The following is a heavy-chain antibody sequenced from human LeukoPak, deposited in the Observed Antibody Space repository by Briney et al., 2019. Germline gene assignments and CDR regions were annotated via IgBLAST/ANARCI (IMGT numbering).Heavy chain of an antibody. CDR3: ARPNLVQWLVAPEVNYYYGMDV. J-gene: IGHJ6*02. CDR1: GGTFSSYA. D-gene: IGHD6-19*01. CDR2: MNPNSGNT. Sequence: ASVKVSCKASGGTFSSYAISWVRQAPGQGLEWMGWMNPNSGNTGYAQKFQGRVTMTRNTSISTAYMELSSLRSEDTAVYYCARPNLVQWLVAPEVNYYYGMDVWGQGTTVTVSS. V-gene: IGHV1-8*02.